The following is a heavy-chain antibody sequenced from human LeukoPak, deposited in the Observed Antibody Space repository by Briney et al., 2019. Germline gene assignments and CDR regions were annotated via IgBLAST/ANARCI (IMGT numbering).Heavy chain of an antibody. J-gene: IGHJ4*02. D-gene: IGHD1-26*01. Sequence: SETLSLTCTVSGGSISSYYWSWIRQPPGKGLEWIGDIYDSGNTKYSPSLKSRVTISVDTSKNQFSLNLSSVTAADSAVYYCARVIGSYFDYWGQGTLVTVSS. CDR3: ARVIGSYFDY. CDR1: GGSISSYY. V-gene: IGHV4-59*01. CDR2: IYDSGNT.